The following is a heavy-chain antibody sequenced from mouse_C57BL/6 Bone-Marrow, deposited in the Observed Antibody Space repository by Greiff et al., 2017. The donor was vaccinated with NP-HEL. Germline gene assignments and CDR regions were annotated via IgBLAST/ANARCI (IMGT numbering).Heavy chain of an antibody. CDR3: ARGAY. CDR1: GYSFTGYY. Sequence: LVESGPELVKPGASVKISCKASGYSFTGYYMNWVKQSPEKSLEWIGEINPSTGGTTYNQKFKAKATLTVDKSSSTAYMQLKSLTSEDSAVYYCARGAYWGQGTTLTVSS. J-gene: IGHJ2*01. V-gene: IGHV1-42*01. CDR2: INPSTGGT.